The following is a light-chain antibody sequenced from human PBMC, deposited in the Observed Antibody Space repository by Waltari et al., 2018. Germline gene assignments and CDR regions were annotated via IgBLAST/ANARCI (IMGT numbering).Light chain of an antibody. V-gene: IGLV2-14*01. CDR2: GVT. CDR1: SSDVGAYKY. CDR3: SSYTSSNTWV. J-gene: IGLJ3*02. Sequence: QSALTQPASVSGSPGQSITIPCTGTSSDVGAYKYVSWYQQHPGKAPKLMIYGVTKRPSGVSNRFSGSKSGNTASLTISGLQAEDEADYYCSSYTSSNTWVFGGGTKVTVL.